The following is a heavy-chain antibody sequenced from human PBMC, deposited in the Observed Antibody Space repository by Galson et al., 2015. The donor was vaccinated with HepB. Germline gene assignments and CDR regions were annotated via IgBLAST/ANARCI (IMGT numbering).Heavy chain of an antibody. V-gene: IGHV3-7*01. Sequence: SLRLSCAASGFTFRTSWMNWVRQAPGKGLEWVAKIDEDGVEKYYVDSVKGRFTISRDNDKNSLYLHMNNLRGEDTAKYYCVRHAAASDYWGQGTLVTVSS. J-gene: IGHJ4*02. CDR3: VRHAAASDY. CDR2: IDEDGVEK. D-gene: IGHD6-25*01. CDR1: GFTFRTSW.